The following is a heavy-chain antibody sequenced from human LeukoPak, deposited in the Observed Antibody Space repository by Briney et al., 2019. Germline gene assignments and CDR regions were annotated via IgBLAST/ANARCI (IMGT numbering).Heavy chain of an antibody. D-gene: IGHD3-16*01. Sequence: PSQTLSLTCTVSGGSISSGGYYWSWLRQHPGQGLEWIGYIYYSGSTYYNPSLKSRVTISVDTSKNQFSLKLSSVTAADTAVYYCARDQHDYVWGSYPGDYWGQGTLVTVSS. V-gene: IGHV4-31*03. CDR2: IYYSGST. CDR1: GGSISSGGYY. J-gene: IGHJ4*02. CDR3: ARDQHDYVWGSYPGDY.